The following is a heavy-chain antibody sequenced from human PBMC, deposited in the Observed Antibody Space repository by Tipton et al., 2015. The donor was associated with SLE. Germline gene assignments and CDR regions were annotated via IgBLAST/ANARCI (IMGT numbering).Heavy chain of an antibody. V-gene: IGHV3-11*04. CDR3: ARGKGSFGDY. J-gene: IGHJ4*02. CDR1: GFTFSDYY. CDR2: ISSSGYTI. Sequence: SLRLSCAASGFTFSDYYMSWIRQAPGKGLEWVSYISSSGYTIFYADSVKGRFTTSRDNARNSLFLQMDSLRVADTAVYYCARGKGSFGDYWGQGTLVTVSS. D-gene: IGHD5-18*01.